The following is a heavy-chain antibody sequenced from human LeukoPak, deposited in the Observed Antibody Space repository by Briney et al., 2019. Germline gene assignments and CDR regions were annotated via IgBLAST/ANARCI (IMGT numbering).Heavy chain of an antibody. CDR1: GYRFTSYW. Sequence: GESLKISFKGSGYRFTSYWIGWVRPMPGKGLEWMGIIYPGDSDTRYSPSFQGQVTISADKSISTAYLQWSSLKASDTAMYYCARGGSGSYSNFDYWGQGTLVTVSS. J-gene: IGHJ4*02. D-gene: IGHD3-10*01. V-gene: IGHV5-51*01. CDR2: IYPGDSDT. CDR3: ARGGSGSYSNFDY.